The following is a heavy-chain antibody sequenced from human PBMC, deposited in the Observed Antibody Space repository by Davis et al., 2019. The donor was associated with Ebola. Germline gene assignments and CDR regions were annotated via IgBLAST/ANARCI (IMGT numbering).Heavy chain of an antibody. CDR3: ARERCSSTSCYSIFDY. J-gene: IGHJ4*02. V-gene: IGHV1-2*04. Sequence: ASVKVSCKASGGTFSSYAISWVRQAPGQGLEWMGWINPNSGGTNYAQKFQGWVTMTRDTSISTAYMELSRLRSDDTAVYYCARERCSSTSCYSIFDYWGQGTLVTVSS. CDR1: GGTFSSYA. CDR2: INPNSGGT. D-gene: IGHD2-2*01.